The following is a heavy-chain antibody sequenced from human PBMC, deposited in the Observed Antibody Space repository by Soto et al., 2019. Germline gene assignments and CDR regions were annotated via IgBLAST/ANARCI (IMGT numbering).Heavy chain of an antibody. CDR3: ATHYYDSSGYHGY. D-gene: IGHD3-22*01. CDR1: EFTFISYC. V-gene: IGHV3-74*01. J-gene: IGHJ4*02. CDR2: INSDGSST. Sequence: GGPLRLPCAASEFTFISYCIHWVRKAPGKGLVWVSRINSDGSSTSYADPVKGRFTISRDNAKNTLYLQMNSLRAEDTSVYYCATHYYDSSGYHGYRGQGTLGTVSS.